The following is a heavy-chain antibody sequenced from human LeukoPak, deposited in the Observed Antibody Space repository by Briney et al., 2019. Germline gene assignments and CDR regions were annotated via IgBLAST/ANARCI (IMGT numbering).Heavy chain of an antibody. Sequence: SETLSLTCTVSGGSISSSSYYWGWIRQPPGKGLEWMGSIYYSGSTYYNPSLKSRVTISVDTSKNQFSLKLSSVTAADTAVYYCARHRYGGNSVFDYWGQGTLVTVSS. V-gene: IGHV4-39*01. J-gene: IGHJ4*02. CDR3: ARHRYGGNSVFDY. D-gene: IGHD4-23*01. CDR2: IYYSGST. CDR1: GGSISSSSYY.